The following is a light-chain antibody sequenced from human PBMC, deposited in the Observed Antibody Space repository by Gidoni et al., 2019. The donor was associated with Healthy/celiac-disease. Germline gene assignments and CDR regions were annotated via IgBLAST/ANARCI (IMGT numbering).Light chain of an antibody. Sequence: EIVLTQSPGTLSLSPGEGATLTCTASQSVSSSYLAGYQQKPGQAPRPLIYGAASRATGIPDRFSSSGSGTDFTLTISRLEPEEFAVYYCQQYGSSPPYTFGQGTKLEIK. CDR1: QSVSSSY. CDR3: QQYGSSPPYT. J-gene: IGKJ2*01. V-gene: IGKV3-20*01. CDR2: GAA.